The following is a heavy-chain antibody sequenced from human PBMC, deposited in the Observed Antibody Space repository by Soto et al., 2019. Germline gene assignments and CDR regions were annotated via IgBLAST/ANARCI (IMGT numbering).Heavy chain of an antibody. CDR3: ARGPRSDRGYSGYGNY. Sequence: SVKVSCKASGGTFSSYAISWVRQAPGQGLEWMGGIIPIFGTANYAQKFQGRVTITADESTSTAYMELSSLRSEDTAVYYCARGPRSDRGYSGYGNYWGQGTLVTVSS. J-gene: IGHJ4*02. CDR1: GGTFSSYA. CDR2: IIPIFGTA. D-gene: IGHD5-12*01. V-gene: IGHV1-69*13.